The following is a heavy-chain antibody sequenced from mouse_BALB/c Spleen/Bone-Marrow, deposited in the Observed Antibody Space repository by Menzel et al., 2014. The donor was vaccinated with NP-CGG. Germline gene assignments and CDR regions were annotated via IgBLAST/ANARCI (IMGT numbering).Heavy chain of an antibody. CDR2: IDPANGNT. CDR1: GFNIKDTY. CDR3: VLYYYGSSGFAY. Sequence: VQLKESGAELVKPGASVKLSCTASGFNIKDTYMHWVKQRPEQGLEWIGRIDPANGNTKYDPKFQGKATITADTSSNTAYLQLSSLTSEDTAVYYCVLYYYGSSGFAYWGQGTLVTVSA. D-gene: IGHD1-1*01. J-gene: IGHJ3*01. V-gene: IGHV14-3*02.